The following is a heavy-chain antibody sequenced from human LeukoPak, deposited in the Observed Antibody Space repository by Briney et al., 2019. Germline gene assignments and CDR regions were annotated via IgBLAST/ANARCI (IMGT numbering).Heavy chain of an antibody. D-gene: IGHD2-21*01. V-gene: IGHV1-46*01. J-gene: IGHJ4*02. CDR3: ARADCGGDCYPSTYFDY. Sequence: ASVKVSCKASGYTFTSYYMHWVRQAPGQGLEWMGIINPSGGSTSYAQKFQGRVTMTRDTSTSTVYMELSSLRSEDMAVYYCARADCGGDCYPSTYFDYWGQGTLVTVSS. CDR2: INPSGGST. CDR1: GYTFTSYY.